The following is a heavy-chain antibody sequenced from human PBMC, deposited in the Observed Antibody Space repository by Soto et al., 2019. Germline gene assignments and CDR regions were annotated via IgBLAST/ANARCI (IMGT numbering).Heavy chain of an antibody. CDR2: ISGSGGTT. Sequence: PGGSLRLSCAASGFTFSGYAMSWVRQAPGKGLEWVSAISGSGGTTYYADSVKGRFTISRDNSRNTLYLQMNSLRAEDTAEYYCAKMFDGLGYFYNGLDVWGQGTTVTVSS. CDR1: GFTFSGYA. V-gene: IGHV3-23*01. CDR3: AKMFDGLGYFYNGLDV. D-gene: IGHD3-10*01. J-gene: IGHJ6*02.